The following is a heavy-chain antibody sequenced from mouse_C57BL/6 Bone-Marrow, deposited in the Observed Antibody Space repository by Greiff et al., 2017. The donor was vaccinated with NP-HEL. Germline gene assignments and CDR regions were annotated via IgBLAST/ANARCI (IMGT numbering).Heavy chain of an antibody. CDR1: GFTFSSYG. J-gene: IGHJ2*01. CDR2: ISSGGSYT. V-gene: IGHV5-6*01. Sequence: EVKLVESGGDLVKPGGSLKLSCAASGFTFSSYGMSWVRQTPDKRLEWVATISSGGSYTYYPDSVKGLFTISRDNAKNTLYLQMSSLKSEDTAMYYCARHRGSLFDYWGQGTTLTVSS. CDR3: ARHRGSLFDY. D-gene: IGHD1-1*02.